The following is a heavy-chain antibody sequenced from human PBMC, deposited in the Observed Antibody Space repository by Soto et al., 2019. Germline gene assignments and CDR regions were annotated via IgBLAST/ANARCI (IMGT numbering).Heavy chain of an antibody. Sequence: SEPLSLTCTVSGDSISSYYWSWIRQPAGKGLGWIGRIYTSGSTNYNPSLKSRVTMSVDTSKNQFSLKLSSVTAADTAVYYCARAAAGTKYYFDYWGQGTLVTVSS. CDR1: GDSISSYY. J-gene: IGHJ4*02. CDR3: ARAAAGTKYYFDY. D-gene: IGHD6-13*01. V-gene: IGHV4-4*07. CDR2: IYTSGST.